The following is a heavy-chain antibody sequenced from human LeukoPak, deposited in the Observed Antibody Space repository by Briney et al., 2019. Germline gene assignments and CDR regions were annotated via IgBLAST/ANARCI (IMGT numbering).Heavy chain of an antibody. V-gene: IGHV4-34*01. CDR2: INHSGST. D-gene: IGHD2-2*01. CDR3: ARGHCSGTSCYLGGRSYFDY. CDR1: GGSFSDYY. J-gene: IGHJ4*02. Sequence: SETLSLTCAVYGGSFSDYYWSWIRQPPGKGLEWIGEINHSGSTNYNPSLKSRVTISVDTSKNQFSLKLSSVTAADTAVYYCARGHCSGTSCYLGGRSYFDYWGQGTLVTVSS.